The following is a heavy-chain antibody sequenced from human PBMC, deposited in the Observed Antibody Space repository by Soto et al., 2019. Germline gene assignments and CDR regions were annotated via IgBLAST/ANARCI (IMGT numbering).Heavy chain of an antibody. D-gene: IGHD6-13*01. V-gene: IGHV1-18*01. CDR3: AKPYSSSWYYVDY. CDR1: GYTFTSYG. J-gene: IGHJ4*02. Sequence: QIQLVQSGAEVKKPGASVKVSCKASGYTFTSYGISWVRQAPGQGLEWMGWISANHGTTNYAQKLQGRVTMTTDTSTSTDYVERRSRRSDDTAFYYCAKPYSSSWYYVDYWGQGTLVTVSS. CDR2: ISANHGTT.